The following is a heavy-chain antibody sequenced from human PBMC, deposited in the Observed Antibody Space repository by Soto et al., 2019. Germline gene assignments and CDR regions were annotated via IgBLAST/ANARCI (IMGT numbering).Heavy chain of an antibody. Sequence: QMQQVESGGGVVQPGRSLRLSCGVSGFTFSSYGMHWVRQAPGKGLEWVAVIWYDGSERYYADSVAGRFTISRDNSKNTLYVQMNSHKAEDTPVYYCGRVGPSNYGMDVWGQGTTVTVSS. CDR2: IWYDGSER. CDR1: GFTFSSYG. V-gene: IGHV3-33*01. CDR3: GRVGPSNYGMDV. J-gene: IGHJ6*02. D-gene: IGHD2-2*01.